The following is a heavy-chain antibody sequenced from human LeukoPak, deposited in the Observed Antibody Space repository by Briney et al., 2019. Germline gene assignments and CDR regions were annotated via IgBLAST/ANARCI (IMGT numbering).Heavy chain of an antibody. CDR2: INHSGST. V-gene: IGHV4-34*01. CDR1: GFTFSSYS. CDR3: ARLRVVPYYFDY. D-gene: IGHD2-15*01. Sequence: GSLRLSCAASGFTFSSYSMNWVRQAPGKGLEWIGEINHSGSTNYNPSLKSRVTISVDTSKNQFSLKLSSVTAADTAVYYCARLRVVPYYFDYWGQGTLVTVSS. J-gene: IGHJ4*02.